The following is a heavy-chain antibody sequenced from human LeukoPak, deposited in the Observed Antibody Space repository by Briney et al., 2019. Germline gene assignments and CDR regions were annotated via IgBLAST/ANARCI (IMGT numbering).Heavy chain of an antibody. J-gene: IGHJ4*02. CDR3: AKDERTLAAAADY. CDR2: IAYDGSDK. Sequence: GGSLRLSCAASGFTFSSYVMSWVRQAPGKGLEWVAVIAYDGSDKYYVDSVKGRFTISRDNSKNTLYLQMNSLRAEDTAVYYCAKDERTLAAAADYWGQGTPVTVSS. V-gene: IGHV3-30*18. D-gene: IGHD6-13*01. CDR1: GFTFSSYV.